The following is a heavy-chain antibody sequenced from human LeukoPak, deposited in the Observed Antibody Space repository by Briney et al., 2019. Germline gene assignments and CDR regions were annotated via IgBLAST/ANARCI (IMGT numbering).Heavy chain of an antibody. V-gene: IGHV3-48*01. Sequence: LEWVSYISSSSSTIYYADSVKGRFTISRDNAKNSLYLQMNSLRAEDTAVYYCVSFYETYWGRGTLVTVSS. D-gene: IGHD2/OR15-2a*01. J-gene: IGHJ4*02. CDR2: ISSSSSTI. CDR3: VSFYETY.